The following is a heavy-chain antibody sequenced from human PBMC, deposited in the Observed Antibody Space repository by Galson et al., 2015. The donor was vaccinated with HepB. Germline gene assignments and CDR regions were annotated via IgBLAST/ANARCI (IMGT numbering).Heavy chain of an antibody. CDR3: ARDNTGYSYAFDI. Sequence: SLRLSCAASGFTFSSYWMSWVRQAPGKGLEWVANIKQDGSEKYYVDSVKGRFTISRDNAKNSLYLQMNSLRAEDTAVYYCARDNTGYSYAFDIWGQGTMVTVSS. CDR2: IKQDGSEK. CDR1: GFTFSSYW. J-gene: IGHJ3*02. D-gene: IGHD5-18*01. V-gene: IGHV3-7*01.